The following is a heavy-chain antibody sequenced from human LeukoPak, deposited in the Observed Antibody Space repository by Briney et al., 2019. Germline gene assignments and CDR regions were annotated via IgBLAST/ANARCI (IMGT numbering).Heavy chain of an antibody. J-gene: IGHJ4*02. CDR3: AKPGVLYSSGSYFDY. Sequence: GGSLRLSWAASGFTFSSYAMSWVRQAPGKGLEWVSAISGSGGSTYYADSVKGRFTISRDNSKNTPYLQMNSLRAEDTAVYYCAKPGVLYSSGSYFDYWGQGTLVTVSS. CDR2: ISGSGGST. D-gene: IGHD6-19*01. V-gene: IGHV3-23*01. CDR1: GFTFSSYA.